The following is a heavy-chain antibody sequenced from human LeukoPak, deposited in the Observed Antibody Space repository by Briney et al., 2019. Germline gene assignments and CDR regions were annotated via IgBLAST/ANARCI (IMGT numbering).Heavy chain of an antibody. CDR1: GYTFTSYA. Sequence: ASVKVSCKASGYTFTSYAMNWVRQAPGQGLEWMGWINTNTGNPTYAQGFTGRFVFSLDTSVSTAYLQISSLKAEDTAVYYCARDQGARNYDFWSGYYNAFEIWGQGTMVTVSS. CDR3: ARDQGARNYDFWSGYYNAFEI. CDR2: INTNTGNP. V-gene: IGHV7-4-1*02. J-gene: IGHJ3*02. D-gene: IGHD3-3*01.